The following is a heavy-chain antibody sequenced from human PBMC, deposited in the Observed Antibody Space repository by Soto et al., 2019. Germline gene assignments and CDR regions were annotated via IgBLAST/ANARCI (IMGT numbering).Heavy chain of an antibody. CDR1: GYTLTELS. V-gene: IGHV1-24*01. D-gene: IGHD3-10*01. CDR3: ATSGSMLNYYGSGIYYGSKYYSDY. J-gene: IGHJ4*02. Sequence: GASVKVSCKVSGYTLTELSMHWVRQAPGKGLEWMGGFDPEDGETIYAQKFQGRVTMTEDTSTDTAYMELSSLRSEDTAVYYCATSGSMLNYYGSGIYYGSKYYSDYWGQGTLVTVS. CDR2: FDPEDGET.